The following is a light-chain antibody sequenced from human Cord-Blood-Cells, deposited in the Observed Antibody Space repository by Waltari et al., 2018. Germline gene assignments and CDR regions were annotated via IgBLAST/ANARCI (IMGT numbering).Light chain of an antibody. V-gene: IGKV3-15*01. CDR2: GAS. J-gene: IGKJ1*01. CDR1: QSVSSN. Sequence: ELVMTQSQATLSVSPGERATLSCRASQSVSSNLAWYQQKPGQAPRLLIYGASTRATGIPARFSGSGSGTEFTLTISSLQSEDFAVYYCQQYNNWPRTFGQGTKVEIK. CDR3: QQYNNWPRT.